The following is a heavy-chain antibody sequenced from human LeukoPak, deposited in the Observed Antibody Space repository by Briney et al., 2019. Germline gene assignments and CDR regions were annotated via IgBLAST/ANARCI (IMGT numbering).Heavy chain of an antibody. CDR2: INAGNGNT. Sequence: GASVKVSCKASGYTFTSYAMHWVRQAPGQRLEWMGWINAGNGNTKYSQKFQGRVTITRDTSASTAYMELSSLRSEDTAVYYCARRIAVAGTENYDYWGQGTLVTVSS. D-gene: IGHD6-19*01. CDR1: GYTFTSYA. J-gene: IGHJ4*02. V-gene: IGHV1-3*01. CDR3: ARRIAVAGTENYDY.